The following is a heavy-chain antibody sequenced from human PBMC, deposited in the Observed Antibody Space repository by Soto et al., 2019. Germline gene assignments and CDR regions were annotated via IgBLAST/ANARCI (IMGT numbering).Heavy chain of an antibody. V-gene: IGHV4-4*02. D-gene: IGHD3-10*01. Sequence: QVQLQESGPGLVRPSGTLSLTCTFSGGSIASDNWWTWVRQPPGRGLGWIGEMYHSGTTNYSPSLKSRVTILIDESKNQFSLKLTSVTAADTARYYCARASASSMLRGVIINWGQGTLVTVSS. CDR2: MYHSGTT. J-gene: IGHJ4*02. CDR1: GGSIASDNW. CDR3: ARASASSMLRGVIIN.